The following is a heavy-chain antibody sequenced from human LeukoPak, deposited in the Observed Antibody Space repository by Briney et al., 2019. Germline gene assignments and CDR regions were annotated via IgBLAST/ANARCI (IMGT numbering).Heavy chain of an antibody. V-gene: IGHV4-4*07. Sequence: ASETLSLTCTVSGGSISNFYWCWIRQPAGKGLEWIGRIYSSGRTNYNSSLKSRVAMSIDTSNNQFSLKLSSVTAADTAVYYCARDLPSYYFDSGNMFDPWGQGTLVTVSS. CDR1: GGSISNFY. CDR3: ARDLPSYYFDSGNMFDP. J-gene: IGHJ5*02. D-gene: IGHD3-10*01. CDR2: IYSSGRT.